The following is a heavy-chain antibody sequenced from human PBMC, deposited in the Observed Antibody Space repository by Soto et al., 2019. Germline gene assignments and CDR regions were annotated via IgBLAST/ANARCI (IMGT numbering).Heavy chain of an antibody. CDR2: ISGDGTRT. Sequence: GALRLSCAASGFNFYNYAMTWVRQAPGKGLEWVSGISGDGTRTYYGDSVKGRFTISRDNSKNTVFLQMNSLRAEDTALYYCVKDLRPNRGWFGPWGQGTRVTVSS. V-gene: IGHV3-23*01. CDR3: VKDLRPNRGWFGP. CDR1: GFNFYNYA. J-gene: IGHJ5*02. D-gene: IGHD3-3*01.